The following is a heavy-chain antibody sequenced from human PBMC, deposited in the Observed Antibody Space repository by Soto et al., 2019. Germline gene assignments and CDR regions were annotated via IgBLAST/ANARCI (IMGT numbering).Heavy chain of an antibody. D-gene: IGHD1-1*01. J-gene: IGHJ6*02. V-gene: IGHV3-23*01. CDR1: GFTFSSYA. Sequence: AGGSLRLSCAASGFTFSSYAMSWVRQAPGKGLEWVSAISGSGGSTYYADSVKGRFTISRDNSKNTLYLQMNSLRAEDTAVYYCAGSRTGSYYYYGMDVWVQGTTGTGSS. CDR2: ISGSGGST. CDR3: AGSRTGSYYYYGMDV.